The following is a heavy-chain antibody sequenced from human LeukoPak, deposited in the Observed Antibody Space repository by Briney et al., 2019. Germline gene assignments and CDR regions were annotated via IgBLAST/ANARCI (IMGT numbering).Heavy chain of an antibody. CDR1: GFTFSNYA. CDR3: AKGSAAGRPYYFDY. D-gene: IGHD6-25*01. CDR2: IHSTGAYT. V-gene: IGHV3-23*01. Sequence: GGSLRLSCAASGFTFSNYAMSWVRQAPGKGLEWVSAIHSTGAYTWYADSVKGRFTISKDSSKTILYLQMNSLRAEDAAVYFCAKGSAAGRPYYFDYWGQGTLVTVSS. J-gene: IGHJ4*02.